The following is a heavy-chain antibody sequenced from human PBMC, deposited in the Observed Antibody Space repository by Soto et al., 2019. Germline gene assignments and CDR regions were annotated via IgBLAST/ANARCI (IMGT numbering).Heavy chain of an antibody. V-gene: IGHV3-23*01. Sequence: HPGGSLRLSCAASGFTFSSYAMSWVRQAPGKGLEWVSAISGSGGSIYYADSVKGRFTISRDNSKNTLYLQMNSLRAEDTAVYYCARAVLRGWPNYFDYWGQGTLVTVSS. D-gene: IGHD2-15*01. CDR3: ARAVLRGWPNYFDY. J-gene: IGHJ4*02. CDR1: GFTFSSYA. CDR2: ISGSGGSI.